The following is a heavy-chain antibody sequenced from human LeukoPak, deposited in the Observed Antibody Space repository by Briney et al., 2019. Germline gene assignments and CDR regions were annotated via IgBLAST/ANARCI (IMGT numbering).Heavy chain of an antibody. CDR2: IYHSGDS. D-gene: IGHD2-15*01. V-gene: IGHV4-59*02. J-gene: IGHJ5*02. CDR3: ARTYCSGGKCFLSWFDP. CDR1: GVSVTSHY. Sequence: SETLSLTCSVSGVSVTSHYWSRIRQPPGKGLEWIGYIYHSGDSKYSPSLKSRVTISLDTSNKHVSLKLTSVTAAGTAVYYCARTYCSGGKCFLSWFDPWGQGTLVTVSS.